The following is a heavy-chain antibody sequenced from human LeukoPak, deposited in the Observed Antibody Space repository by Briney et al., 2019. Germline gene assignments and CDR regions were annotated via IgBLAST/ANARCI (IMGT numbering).Heavy chain of an antibody. J-gene: IGHJ4*02. CDR1: GFTFSSYS. D-gene: IGHD6-13*01. CDR3: ARDLAAAGDFDY. Sequence: GGSLRLSCAASGFTFSSYSMNWVGQAPGKRLEWVSSISSSSSYIYYADSVKGRFTISRDNAKNSLYLQMNSLRAEDTAVYYCARDLAAAGDFDYWGQGTPVTVSS. CDR2: ISSSSSYI. V-gene: IGHV3-21*01.